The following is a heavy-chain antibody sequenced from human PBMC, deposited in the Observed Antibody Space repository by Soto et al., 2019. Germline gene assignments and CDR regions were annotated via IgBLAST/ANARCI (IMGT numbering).Heavy chain of an antibody. D-gene: IGHD3-10*01. Sequence: ASVKVSCKASGYTFTGYYMHWVRQAPGQGLEWMGWINPNSGGTNYAQKFQGWVTMTRDTSISTAYMELSRLRSDDTAVYYCAREGSGSYYSGYYMDVWGKGTTVTVSS. J-gene: IGHJ6*03. V-gene: IGHV1-2*04. CDR1: GYTFTGYY. CDR2: INPNSGGT. CDR3: AREGSGSYYSGYYMDV.